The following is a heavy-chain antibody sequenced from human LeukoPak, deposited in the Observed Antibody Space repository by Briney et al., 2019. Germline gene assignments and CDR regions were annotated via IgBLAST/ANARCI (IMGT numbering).Heavy chain of an antibody. D-gene: IGHD3-16*02. V-gene: IGHV3-64*01. J-gene: IGHJ4*02. CDR2: ISSNGGST. CDR1: GFTFSSYA. Sequence: GGSLRLSCVASGFTFSSYAMHWVRQAPGKGLEYVSAISSNGGSTYYANSVKGRFTISRDNSKNTLYLQMGSLRAEDMAVYYCARPYDYVWGSYRHWGQGTLVTVSS. CDR3: ARPYDYVWGSYRH.